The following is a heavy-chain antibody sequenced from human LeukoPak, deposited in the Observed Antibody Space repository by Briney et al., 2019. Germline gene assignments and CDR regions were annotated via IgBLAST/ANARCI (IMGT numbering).Heavy chain of an antibody. J-gene: IGHJ1*01. D-gene: IGHD6-13*01. CDR2: IYSGGST. V-gene: IGHV3-53*01. CDR1: GFTVSSNY. CDR3: ARSRSDGSSWREYFQH. Sequence: GGSLRLSCAASGFTVSSNYMSWVRQAPGKGLEWVSVIYSGGSTYYADSVKGRFTISRDNSKNTLYLQMNSLRAEDTAVYYCARSRSDGSSWREYFQHWGQGTLVTVSS.